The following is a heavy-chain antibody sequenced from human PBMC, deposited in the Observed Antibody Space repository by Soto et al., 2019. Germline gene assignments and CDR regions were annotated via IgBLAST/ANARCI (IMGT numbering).Heavy chain of an antibody. J-gene: IGHJ4*02. Sequence: PGGSLRLSCAACGFTFSSYSMNWVRQAPGKGLEWVSSISSSSSYIYYADSVKGRFTISRDNAKNSLYLQMNSLRAEDTAVYYCARESLGYCSSTSCQLQRQFDYWGQGTLVTVSS. D-gene: IGHD2-2*01. CDR1: GFTFSSYS. V-gene: IGHV3-21*01. CDR2: ISSSSSYI. CDR3: ARESLGYCSSTSCQLQRQFDY.